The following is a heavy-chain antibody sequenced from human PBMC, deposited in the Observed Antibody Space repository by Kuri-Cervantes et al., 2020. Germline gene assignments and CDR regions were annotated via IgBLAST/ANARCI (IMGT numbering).Heavy chain of an antibody. CDR3: ATPDPYYYDSSGSDVVRY. Sequence: ASVKVSCKVSGYTLTELSMHWARQAPGKGLEWMGGFDPEDGETIYAQKFQGRVTMTEDTSTDTAYMELSSLRSEDTAVYYCATPDPYYYDSSGSDVVRYWGQGTLVTVSS. J-gene: IGHJ4*02. D-gene: IGHD3-22*01. CDR1: GYTLTELS. CDR2: FDPEDGET. V-gene: IGHV1-24*01.